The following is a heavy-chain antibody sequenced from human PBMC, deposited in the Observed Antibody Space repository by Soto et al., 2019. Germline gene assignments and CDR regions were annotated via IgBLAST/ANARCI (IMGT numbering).Heavy chain of an antibody. CDR3: ARGPYSSGWYYFDY. V-gene: IGHV3-74*01. CDR1: GFTFSSYW. D-gene: IGHD6-19*01. Sequence: VQLVESGGGLVQPGGSLRLSCAASGFTFSSYWMHWVRQAPGKGLVWVSRINSDGSSTSYADSVKGRFTISRDNAKNTLYLQMNSLRAEDTAVYYCARGPYSSGWYYFDYWGQGTLVTVSS. J-gene: IGHJ4*02. CDR2: INSDGSST.